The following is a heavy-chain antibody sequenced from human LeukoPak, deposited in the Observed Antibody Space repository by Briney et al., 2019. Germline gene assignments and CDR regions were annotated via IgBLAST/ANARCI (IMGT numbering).Heavy chain of an antibody. CDR3: SRRDGNAFDI. J-gene: IGHJ3*02. CDR2: ISSSGST. V-gene: IGHV4-4*07. Sequence: TSETLSLTCTVSGGSITIFYWSWIRQPAGKGLEWIGRISSSGSTNYNPSLKSRVTMSVDTSKNQVSLKLTSVTTADTAVYYCSRRDGNAFDIWGQGTMVPVCS. D-gene: IGHD5-24*01. CDR1: GGSITIFY.